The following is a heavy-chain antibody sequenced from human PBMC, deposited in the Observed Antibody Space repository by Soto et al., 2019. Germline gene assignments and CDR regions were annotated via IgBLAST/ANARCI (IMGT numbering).Heavy chain of an antibody. V-gene: IGHV3-23*01. CDR2: ISGSGGST. CDR1: GFTFSSYA. J-gene: IGHJ4*02. Sequence: GGSLRLSCAASGFTFSSYAMSWVRQAPGKGLEWVSAISGSGGSTYYADSVKGRFTISRDNSKNTLYLQMNSLRAEDTAVYYCANKGYCSSTSCLSGSYYFDYWGQGTLVTVSS. D-gene: IGHD2-2*01. CDR3: ANKGYCSSTSCLSGSYYFDY.